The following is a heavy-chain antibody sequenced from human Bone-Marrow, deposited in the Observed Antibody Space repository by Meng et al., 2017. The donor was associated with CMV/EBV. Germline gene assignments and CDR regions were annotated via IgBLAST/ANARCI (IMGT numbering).Heavy chain of an antibody. CDR1: GFYFSTSE. CDR3: ARVWGSGIQQMITYYFDY. Sequence: GESLKISCAASGFYFSTSEINWVRQAPGKGLEWVSYISSSGSTIYYADSVKGRFTISRDNAKNSLYLQMNSLSAEDTAVYYCARVWGSGIQQMITYYFDYWGQGTLVTVSS. V-gene: IGHV3-48*03. CDR2: ISSSGSTI. D-gene: IGHD3-16*01. J-gene: IGHJ4*02.